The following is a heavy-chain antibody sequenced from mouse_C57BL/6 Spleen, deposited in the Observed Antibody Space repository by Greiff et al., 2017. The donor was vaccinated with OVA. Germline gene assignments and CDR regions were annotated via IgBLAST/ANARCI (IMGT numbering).Heavy chain of an antibody. D-gene: IGHD3-2*02. CDR2: IWSGGST. CDR1: GFSLTSYG. J-gene: IGHJ4*01. Sequence: VMLVESGPGLVQPSQSLSITCTVSGFSLTSYGVHRVRQSPGKGLEWLGVIWSGGSTDYNAAFISRLSISKDNSKSQVFFKMNSLQADDTAIYYCARAPTAQATNYAMDYWGQGTSVTVSS. CDR3: ARAPTAQATNYAMDY. V-gene: IGHV2-2*01.